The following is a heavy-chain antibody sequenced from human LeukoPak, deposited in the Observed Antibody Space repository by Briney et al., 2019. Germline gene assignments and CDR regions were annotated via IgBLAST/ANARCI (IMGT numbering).Heavy chain of an antibody. CDR2: IYPGDSDT. J-gene: IGHJ4*02. CDR1: GYSFTSCW. Sequence: GESLKISCKGSGYSFTSCWMAWVRQMPGKGLDWMGIIYPGDSDTRYSPSFPGQVTISADKSISTAYLQWSSLKASDTAMYYCASDHYYDSSASFGYWGQGTLVTVSS. CDR3: ASDHYYDSSASFGY. D-gene: IGHD3-22*01. V-gene: IGHV5-51*01.